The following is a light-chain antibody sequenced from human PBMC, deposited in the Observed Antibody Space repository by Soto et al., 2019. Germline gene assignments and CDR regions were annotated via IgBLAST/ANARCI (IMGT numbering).Light chain of an antibody. CDR3: QQSITYPWT. CDR1: QTIDMY. Sequence: DIQMTQSPSTLSASAGDRVTITCRASQTIDMYVAWYQQKPGQAPSLLIYRASSLQSGVPARFSGSGSGTEFTLTISGLQPDDFATYYCQQSITYPWTFGQGTKVDIK. J-gene: IGKJ1*01. V-gene: IGKV1-5*03. CDR2: RAS.